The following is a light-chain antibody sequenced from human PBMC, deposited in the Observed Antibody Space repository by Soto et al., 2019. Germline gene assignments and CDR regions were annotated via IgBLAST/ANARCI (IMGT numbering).Light chain of an antibody. CDR1: QSVSSY. CDR2: GAS. CDR3: QQYGNSPYT. J-gene: IGKJ2*01. Sequence: EIVLTQSPGTLSLSPGERATLSCRASQSVSSYLAWYQQKPGQTPRLLIYGASNRATGIPDRFGGSGSGTDFTLTISRLEPEDFAVYYCQQYGNSPYTFGHGTKLEIK. V-gene: IGKV3-20*01.